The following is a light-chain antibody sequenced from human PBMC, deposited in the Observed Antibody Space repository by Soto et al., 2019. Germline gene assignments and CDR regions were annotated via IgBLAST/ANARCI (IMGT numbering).Light chain of an antibody. CDR1: QNINIW. V-gene: IGKV1-5*01. Sequence: DIQMTQSPSTLSASVGDTVAITCRASQNINIWLAWYQQQSGKAPKLLIFDASILEAGVPSRFSGSGSGTEFTLTISSLQPDDFATYYCQQYSNCSGTCGPGTKVEIK. J-gene: IGKJ1*01. CDR3: QQYSNCSGT. CDR2: DAS.